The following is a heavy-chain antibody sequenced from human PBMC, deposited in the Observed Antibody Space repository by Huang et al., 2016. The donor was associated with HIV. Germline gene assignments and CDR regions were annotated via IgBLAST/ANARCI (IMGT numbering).Heavy chain of an antibody. Sequence: QVQLEQWGAVLLKASETLSLTCAVYGGFFSGYYWNWLRQAPGKGLEWVGEINHSGNTNDKPSLKSRVNMSVDTSKSQFSLYLTSLSAADTGTYFCARRYNSRRDYWGRGTLVTVHS. V-gene: IGHV4-34*02. CDR2: INHSGNT. J-gene: IGHJ4*02. CDR1: GGFFSGYY. D-gene: IGHD3-22*01. CDR3: ARRYNSRRDY.